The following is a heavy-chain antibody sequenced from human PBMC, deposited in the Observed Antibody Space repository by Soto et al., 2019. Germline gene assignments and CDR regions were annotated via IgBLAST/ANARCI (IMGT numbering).Heavy chain of an antibody. CDR2: ISGTDPYM. CDR1: GFTFSDYY. Sequence: GGSLRLSCAASGFTFSDYYMSWVRQAPGKGLEWVSYISGTDPYMKYADAVRGRFTISRDNAKNSLYLQMNSLRDDDTAVYYCARGSSVRGMNVWGQGTPVTVSS. D-gene: IGHD6-13*01. J-gene: IGHJ6*02. CDR3: ARGSSVRGMNV. V-gene: IGHV3-11*06.